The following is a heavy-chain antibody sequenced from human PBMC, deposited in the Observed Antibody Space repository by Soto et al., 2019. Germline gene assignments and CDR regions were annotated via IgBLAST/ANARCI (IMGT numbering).Heavy chain of an antibody. CDR1: GFTFSSYA. CDR3: AKDRRYSSGWYGVGDNWFDP. D-gene: IGHD6-19*01. J-gene: IGHJ5*02. Sequence: SLRLSCAASGFTFSSYAMSWVRQAPGKGLEWVSAISGSGGSTYYADSVKGRFTISRDNSKNTLYLQMNSLRAEDTAVYYCAKDRRYSSGWYGVGDNWFDPWGQGTLVTVSS. CDR2: ISGSGGST. V-gene: IGHV3-23*01.